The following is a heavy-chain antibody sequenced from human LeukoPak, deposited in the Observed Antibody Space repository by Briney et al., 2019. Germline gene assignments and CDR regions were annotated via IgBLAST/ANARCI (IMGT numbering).Heavy chain of an antibody. J-gene: IGHJ4*02. D-gene: IGHD3-10*01. V-gene: IGHV3-30*04. Sequence: PGRSLRLSCAASGFTFSSYAMHWVRQAPGKGLERVAVISYDGSNKYYADSVKGRFTISRDNSKNTLYLQMNSLRAEDTAVYYCARGSRITMVRGEIMNDYWGQGTLVTVSS. CDR3: ARGSRITMVRGEIMNDY. CDR1: GFTFSSYA. CDR2: ISYDGSNK.